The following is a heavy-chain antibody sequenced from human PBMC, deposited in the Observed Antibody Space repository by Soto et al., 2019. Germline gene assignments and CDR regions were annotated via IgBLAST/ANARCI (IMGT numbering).Heavy chain of an antibody. CDR2: IYYSGST. CDR3: ARDLRFRGFYGMDV. D-gene: IGHD3-10*01. CDR1: GGSISSDGYY. Sequence: QVQLQESGPGLLKPSQTLSLTCAVSGGSISSDGYYWSWIRQHPGKGLEWIGYIYYSGSTYYNPSLKSRVTISVDTSKNQFSLKLSSVTAADTAVYYCARDLRFRGFYGMDVWGQGTTVTVSS. V-gene: IGHV4-31*11. J-gene: IGHJ6*02.